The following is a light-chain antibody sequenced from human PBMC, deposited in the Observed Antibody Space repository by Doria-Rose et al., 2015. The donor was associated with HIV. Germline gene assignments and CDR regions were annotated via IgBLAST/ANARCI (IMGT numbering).Light chain of an antibody. Sequence: TQSPATLSVSPGERATLSCRASQGIGSDLAWYQQKPGQAPRLLIYRASIRATGIPPRFTGGGSGTEFTLTISSLQSEDFAVYFCQQYSQWPPYTFGQGTELEV. V-gene: IGKV3-15*01. CDR3: QQYSQWPPYT. J-gene: IGKJ2*01. CDR1: QGIGSD. CDR2: RAS.